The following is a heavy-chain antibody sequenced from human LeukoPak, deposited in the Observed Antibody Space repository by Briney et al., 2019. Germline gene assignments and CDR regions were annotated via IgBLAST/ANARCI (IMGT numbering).Heavy chain of an antibody. CDR2: IYNGGST. Sequence: GGSLRLSCAASGFTVSSNYMSWVRQAPGKGLEWVSVIYNGGSTYYADSVKGRFTISRDNSKNTLYLQMNSLRAEDTAVYYCARDELVGSGYYYGMDVWGQGTTVTVSS. CDR3: ARDELVGSGYYYGMDV. J-gene: IGHJ6*02. CDR1: GFTVSSNY. D-gene: IGHD3-22*01. V-gene: IGHV3-66*01.